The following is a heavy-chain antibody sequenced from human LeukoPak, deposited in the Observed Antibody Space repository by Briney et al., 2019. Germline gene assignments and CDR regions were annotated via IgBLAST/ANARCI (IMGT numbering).Heavy chain of an antibody. CDR2: IKQDGSEK. Sequence: PGGSLRLSCAASGFTFSSYWMSWVRQAPGKGLEWVANIKQDGSEKYYVDSVEGRFTISRDNAKNSLYLQMNSLRAEDTAVYYCARDSAFLGWLSNEYYFDYWGQGTLVTVSS. D-gene: IGHD3-3*02. V-gene: IGHV3-7*01. J-gene: IGHJ4*02. CDR1: GFTFSSYW. CDR3: ARDSAFLGWLSNEYYFDY.